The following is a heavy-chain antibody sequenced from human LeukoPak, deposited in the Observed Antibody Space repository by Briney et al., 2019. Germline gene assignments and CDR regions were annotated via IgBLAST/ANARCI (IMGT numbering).Heavy chain of an antibody. D-gene: IGHD2-15*01. CDR1: GFAFNTYS. J-gene: IGHJ3*02. CDR2: ISSSTTTI. V-gene: IGHV3-48*02. CDR3: ARDAAFSAFNM. Sequence: PGGSLRLSCAASGFAFNTYSMNWVRQAPGKGLEWVSSISSSTTTIYYADSVRGRFTISRDNAKNSLLLQMNSLRDEDTAVYYCARDAAFSAFNMWGQGTMVTVSS.